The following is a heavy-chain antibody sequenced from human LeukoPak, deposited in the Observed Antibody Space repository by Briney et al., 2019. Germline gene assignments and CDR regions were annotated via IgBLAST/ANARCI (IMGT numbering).Heavy chain of an antibody. CDR2: ISYDGSNK. D-gene: IGHD2-15*01. CDR3: AKDHIVVVVAATPMIDY. V-gene: IGHV3-30*18. J-gene: IGHJ4*02. Sequence: PGGSLRLSCAASGFPLSSHGMHWVRQAPGKGLEWVAVISYDGSNKYYADSVKGRFTISRDNSKNTLYLQMNSLRAEDTAVYYCAKDHIVVVVAATPMIDYWGQGTLVTVSS. CDR1: GFPLSSHG.